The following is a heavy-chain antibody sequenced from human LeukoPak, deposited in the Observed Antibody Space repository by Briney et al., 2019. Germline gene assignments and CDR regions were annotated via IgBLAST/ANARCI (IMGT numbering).Heavy chain of an antibody. D-gene: IGHD2-8*01. V-gene: IGHV5-51*01. CDR1: GYSFASYW. CDR3: VRHSNYAMDY. Sequence: GESLKISCEGSGYSFASYWIGWARQMPGEGLEWMAIIFPGNSDTRYSPSFQGQVTISADKSISTAYLQWRGLKASDAAMYYCVRHSNYAMDYWGQGTLVTVSS. CDR2: IFPGNSDT. J-gene: IGHJ4*02.